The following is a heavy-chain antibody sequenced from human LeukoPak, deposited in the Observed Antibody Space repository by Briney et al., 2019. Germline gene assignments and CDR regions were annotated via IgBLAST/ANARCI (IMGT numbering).Heavy chain of an antibody. CDR1: GFIDSSNY. V-gene: IGHV3-53*01. J-gene: IGHJ4*02. Sequence: GGSLRLSCAASGFIDSSNYMTWVRQAPGEGLEWVSVIHNDGSTYYTDSVEGRFTIPRDNSKNTLYLQMNSLRVEDTAVYYCAALARDYWGQGTLVTVSS. CDR3: AALARDY. CDR2: IHNDGST. D-gene: IGHD3-3*02.